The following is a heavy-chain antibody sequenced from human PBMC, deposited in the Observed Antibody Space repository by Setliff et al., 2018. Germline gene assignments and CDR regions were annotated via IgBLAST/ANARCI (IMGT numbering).Heavy chain of an antibody. Sequence: PGGSLRLSCTASGFTFRDAWMNWVRQAPGKGLEWIAFINRSGSIIYYADSVKGRFTVSRDNAKNSLYLQMSSLRAEDTAIYYCASPQAVGNYLGHWGQGTLVTVSS. CDR2: INRSGSII. CDR3: ASPQAVGNYLGH. J-gene: IGHJ4*02. CDR1: GFTFRDAW. D-gene: IGHD6-19*01. V-gene: IGHV3-11*04.